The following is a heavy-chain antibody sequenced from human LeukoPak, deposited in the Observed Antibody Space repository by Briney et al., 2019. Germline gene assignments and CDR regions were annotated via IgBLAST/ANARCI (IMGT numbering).Heavy chain of an antibody. J-gene: IGHJ4*02. V-gene: IGHV4-39*01. CDR3: ARQTPQWLVSPSDY. CDR1: GGSISSSSYY. D-gene: IGHD6-19*01. Sequence: PSETLSLTCTVSGGSISSSSYYWGWIRQPPGKGLEWIGSIYYSGSTYYNPSLKSRVTISVDTSKNQFSLKLSSVTAADTAVYYCARQTPQWLVSPSDYWGQGTLVTVSS. CDR2: IYYSGST.